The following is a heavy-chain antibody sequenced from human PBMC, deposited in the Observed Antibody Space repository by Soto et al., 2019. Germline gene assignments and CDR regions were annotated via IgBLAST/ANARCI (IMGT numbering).Heavy chain of an antibody. D-gene: IGHD5-18*01. CDR1: GFTFDSYS. V-gene: IGHV3-48*02. CDR3: ARDDDSAVALNFDY. J-gene: IGHJ4*02. Sequence: PGGSLRLSCAASGFTFDSYSMNWVRQAPGKGLEWVSYIDSSSSNKHYADSVKGRFTISRDNAKNALYLQMSSLRDEDTAVYYCARDDDSAVALNFDYWGQGTLVTVSS. CDR2: IDSSSSNK.